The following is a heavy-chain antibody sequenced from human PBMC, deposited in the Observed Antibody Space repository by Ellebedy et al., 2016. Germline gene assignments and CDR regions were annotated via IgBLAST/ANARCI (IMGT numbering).Heavy chain of an antibody. CDR3: ARDPRLGGMDV. CDR1: GGSISSYY. D-gene: IGHD3-16*01. V-gene: IGHV4-59*12. Sequence: SETLSLXCTVSGGSISSYYWSWIRQPPGKGLEWIGYIYYSGSTNYNPSLKSRVTMSVDTSKNQFSLKLSSVTAADTAVYYCARDPRLGGMDVWGQGTTVTVSS. J-gene: IGHJ6*02. CDR2: IYYSGST.